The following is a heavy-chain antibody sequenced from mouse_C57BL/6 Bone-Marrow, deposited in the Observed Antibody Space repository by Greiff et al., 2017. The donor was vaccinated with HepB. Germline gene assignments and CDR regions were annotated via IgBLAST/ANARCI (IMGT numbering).Heavy chain of an antibody. CDR2: ISNGGGST. CDR1: GFTFSDYY. CDR3: ARQGITTANWYFDV. J-gene: IGHJ1*03. Sequence: DVMLVESGGGLVQPGGSLKLSCAASGFTFSDYYMYWVRQTPEKRLEWVAYISNGGGSTYYPDTVKGRFTISRDNAKNTLYLQRIRLKSEDTAMYYCARQGITTANWYFDVWGTGTTVTVSS. V-gene: IGHV5-12*01. D-gene: IGHD1-2*01.